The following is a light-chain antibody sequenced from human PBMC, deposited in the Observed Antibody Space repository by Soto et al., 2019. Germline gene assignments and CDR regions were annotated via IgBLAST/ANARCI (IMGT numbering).Light chain of an antibody. J-gene: IGKJ2*01. Sequence: DIQMTQSPSTLSASVGDRVTITCRASQRISNWLAWYQQKPGKAPKLLMYLASNLESGVPSRFSGSSSGTEFTLTISILQPDDFATYYCQQYDSYPRTFGQGTKVDIK. CDR3: QQYDSYPRT. V-gene: IGKV1-5*03. CDR1: QRISNW. CDR2: LAS.